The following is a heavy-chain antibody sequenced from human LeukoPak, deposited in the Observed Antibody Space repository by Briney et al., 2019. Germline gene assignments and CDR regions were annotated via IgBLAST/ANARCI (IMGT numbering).Heavy chain of an antibody. D-gene: IGHD2-15*01. CDR2: IYYSGST. CDR3: AGGYCSGGSCYSDYYFDY. V-gene: IGHV4-30-4*01. CDR1: GGSISSGDYY. Sequence: PSETLSLTCTVSGGSISSGDYYWSWIRQPPGTGLEWIGYIYYSGSTYYNPSLKSRVTISVDTSKNQFSLKLSSVTAADTAVYYCAGGYCSGGSCYSDYYFDYWGQGTLVTVSS. J-gene: IGHJ4*02.